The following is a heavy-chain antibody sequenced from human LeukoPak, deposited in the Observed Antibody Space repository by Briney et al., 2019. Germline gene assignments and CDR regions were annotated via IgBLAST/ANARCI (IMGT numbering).Heavy chain of an antibody. CDR3: ARDADPYYDFWSGYPEDY. CDR2: ISYDGSNK. J-gene: IGHJ4*02. V-gene: IGHV3-30-3*01. CDR1: GFAFSSYA. Sequence: GGSLRLSCAASGFAFSSYAMHWVRQAPGKGLEWVAVISYDGSNKYYADSVKGRFTISRDNSKNTLYLQMNSLRAEDTAVYYCARDADPYYDFWSGYPEDYWGQGTLVTVSS. D-gene: IGHD3-3*01.